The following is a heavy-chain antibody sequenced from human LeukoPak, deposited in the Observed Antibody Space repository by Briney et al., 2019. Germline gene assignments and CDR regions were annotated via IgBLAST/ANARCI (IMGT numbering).Heavy chain of an antibody. CDR1: GGSFSGYY. CDR2: INHSGST. D-gene: IGHD1-26*01. CDR3: ARTVGAIDY. J-gene: IGHJ4*02. Sequence: PSETLSLTCAVYGGSFSGYYWSWIRQPPGEGLEWIGEINHSGSTNYNPSLKSRVTISVDTSKNQFSLKLSSVTAADTAVYYCARTVGAIDYWGQGTLVTVSS. V-gene: IGHV4-34*01.